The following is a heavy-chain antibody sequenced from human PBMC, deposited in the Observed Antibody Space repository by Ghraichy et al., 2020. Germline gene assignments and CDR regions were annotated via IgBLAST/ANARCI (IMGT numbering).Heavy chain of an antibody. Sequence: SETLSLTCAVSGGPISSGGYSWSWIRQPPGKGLEWIGYIYHSGSTYYNPSLKSRVTISVDRSKNQFSLKLGSVTAADTAVYYCARERYYFEPPRVGSWFDPWGQGTLVTVSS. CDR2: IYHSGST. CDR3: ARERYYFEPPRVGSWFDP. V-gene: IGHV4-30-2*01. J-gene: IGHJ5*02. D-gene: IGHD3-22*01. CDR1: GGPISSGGYS.